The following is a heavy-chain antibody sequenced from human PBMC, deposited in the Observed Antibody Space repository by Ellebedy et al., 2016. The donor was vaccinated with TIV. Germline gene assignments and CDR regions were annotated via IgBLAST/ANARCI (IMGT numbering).Heavy chain of an antibody. V-gene: IGHV1-2*02. J-gene: IGHJ6*02. D-gene: IGHD3-10*01. CDR1: GYTFTAYY. CDR3: ARVRRASSGMDV. CDR2: INPDSGGT. Sequence: ASVKVSCKASGYTFTAYYMHWVRQAPGQGLEWMGWINPDSGGTNFAKKCQDRVSVTRDTSVSTVYMELSRLESDDTAVYFCARVRRASSGMDVWGQGTTVTVS.